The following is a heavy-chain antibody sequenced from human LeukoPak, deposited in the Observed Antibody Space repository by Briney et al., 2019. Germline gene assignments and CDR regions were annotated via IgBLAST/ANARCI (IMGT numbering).Heavy chain of an antibody. V-gene: IGHV3-15*01. CDR3: LAQYYFDY. CDR1: GFTFSSYA. J-gene: IGHJ4*02. D-gene: IGHD5-24*01. CDR2: IISKSDGGTT. Sequence: GGSLRLSCAASGFTFSSYAMSWVRQTPGKRLGWIGRIISKSDGGTTDYAAPVKDRFIISRDDSKGTLYLQLNSLRTDDTAVYYCLAQYYFDYWGRGTLVTVSS.